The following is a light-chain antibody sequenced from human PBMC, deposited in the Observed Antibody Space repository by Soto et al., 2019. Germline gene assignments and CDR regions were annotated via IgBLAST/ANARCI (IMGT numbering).Light chain of an antibody. Sequence: EVVLTQSPGTLSLSPGERATLSCRASQNIRGNELAWYQQKPGQAPRLLIYRGSSRATSIPDRFSGRGSGPDFTHTISILEPEDFAVYYCQDYGTSAPWTFGQGTKVEIK. CDR1: QNIRGNE. V-gene: IGKV3-20*01. CDR3: QDYGTSAPWT. J-gene: IGKJ1*01. CDR2: RGS.